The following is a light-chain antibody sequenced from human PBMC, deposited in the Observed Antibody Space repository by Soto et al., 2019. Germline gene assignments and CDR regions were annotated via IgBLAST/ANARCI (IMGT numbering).Light chain of an antibody. CDR3: VIDVRSGISV. Sequence: QTVVIQEPSFSVSPGGTVTLTCGLNSGSVSTNSYPSWYQQTPGQAPRTLLYNTNTRSSGVPDRFTGSILGDKPALTITGAQADAESHYYCVIDVRSGISVFGGGTKLTVL. CDR2: NTN. CDR1: SGSVSTNSY. J-gene: IGLJ2*01. V-gene: IGLV8-61*01.